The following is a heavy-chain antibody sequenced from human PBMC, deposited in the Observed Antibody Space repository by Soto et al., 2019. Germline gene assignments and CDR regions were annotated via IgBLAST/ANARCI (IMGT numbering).Heavy chain of an antibody. Sequence: EVQLLESGGGLVQPEGSLRLSCAASGFTFSSHAMSWVRQAPGKGLEWVSAISYSGSNTYYTDSVKGRFTISRDNSKNTLYLQLNSLRVEDTAIDYCAYRFALFGDVNFSPDFDYWGQGTLVTVSS. J-gene: IGHJ4*02. CDR2: ISYSGSNT. V-gene: IGHV3-23*01. CDR3: AYRFALFGDVNFSPDFDY. D-gene: IGHD3-3*01. CDR1: GFTFSSHA.